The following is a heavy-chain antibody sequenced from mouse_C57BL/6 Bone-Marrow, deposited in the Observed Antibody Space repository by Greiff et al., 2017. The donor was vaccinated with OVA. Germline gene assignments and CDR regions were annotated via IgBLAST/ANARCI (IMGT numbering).Heavy chain of an antibody. V-gene: IGHV2-3*01. CDR1: GFSLTSYG. CDR3: ANHYDGRSDGYFDV. J-gene: IGHJ1*03. Sequence: VQLQESGPGLVAPSQSLSITCTVSGFSLTSYGVSWVRQPPGKGLEWLGVIWGDGGTNYHSALISRLGISKDNSESQVYIKLNRLQTDDTATYYGANHYDGRSDGYFDVWGTGTTVTVSS. D-gene: IGHD1-1*01. CDR2: IWGDGGT.